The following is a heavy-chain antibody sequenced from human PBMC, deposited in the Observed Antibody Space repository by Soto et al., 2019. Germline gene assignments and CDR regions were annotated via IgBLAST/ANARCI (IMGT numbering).Heavy chain of an antibody. CDR3: ARVPGP. D-gene: IGHD3-10*01. CDR1: GGSTSTYY. CDR2: IYYSGST. V-gene: IGHV4-59*12. Sequence: PSETLSLTCTVSGGSTSTYYWSWIRQPPGKGLEWIGYIYYSGSTNYNPSLKSRVTISVDRSKNQFSLKLSSVTAADTAVYYCARVPGPWGQGTLVTVSS. J-gene: IGHJ5*02.